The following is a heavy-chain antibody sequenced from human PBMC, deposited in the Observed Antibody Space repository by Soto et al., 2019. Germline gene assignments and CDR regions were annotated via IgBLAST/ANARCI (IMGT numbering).Heavy chain of an antibody. D-gene: IGHD1-7*01. CDR3: GRGRSGELVSFF. CDR1: GYTFSGHY. J-gene: IGHJ4*02. V-gene: IGHV1-2*02. Sequence: QVQLVQSGAEAKESGASVKVSCKASGYTFSGHYIHWVRQAPAQAPEWVGEIGPKRGDTRYAQKFQGRVTMTTDTPISTVYMELRNLSPDDTAVCFCGRGRSGELVSFFWVQGCLVTV. CDR2: IGPKRGDT.